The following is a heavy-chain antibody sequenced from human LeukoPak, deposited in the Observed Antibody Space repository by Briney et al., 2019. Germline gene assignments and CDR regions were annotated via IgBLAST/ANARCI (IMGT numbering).Heavy chain of an antibody. J-gene: IGHJ5*02. Sequence: SETLSLTCAVSGYSISSGYYWGWIRQPPGKGLEWIGSVFHSGSTYYNPSLKSRVTISVDTSKNQFSLKLSSVTAADTAVYYCSRVRNNWNYFSARNNWFDPWGQGTLVTVSS. CDR1: GYSISSGYY. CDR2: VFHSGST. D-gene: IGHD1-7*01. CDR3: SRVRNNWNYFSARNNWFDP. V-gene: IGHV4-38-2*01.